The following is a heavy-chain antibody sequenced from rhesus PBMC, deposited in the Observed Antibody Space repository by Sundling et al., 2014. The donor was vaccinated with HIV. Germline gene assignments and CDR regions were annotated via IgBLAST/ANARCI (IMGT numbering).Heavy chain of an antibody. CDR2: ISGSSGST. Sequence: QLQLQESGPGLVKPSETLSLTCAVSGGSFGAYYWGWIRQPPGKGLEWIGYISGSSGSTDYNPSLKSRVTISIDTSKSQVSLKLTSITAADTGVYYCARGGITAGRWGQGVLVTVSS. J-gene: IGHJ4*01. D-gene: IGHD6-19*01. CDR3: ARGGITAGR. CDR1: GGSFGAYY. V-gene: IGHV4-165*01.